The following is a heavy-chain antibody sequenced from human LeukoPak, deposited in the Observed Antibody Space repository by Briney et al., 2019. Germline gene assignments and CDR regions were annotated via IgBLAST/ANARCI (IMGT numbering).Heavy chain of an antibody. CDR2: IYYSGST. CDR3: ARVRGHFDY. V-gene: IGHV4-59*01. J-gene: IGHJ4*02. Sequence: SETLSLTCTVSGDSISSYYWSWIRQPPGMGLEWIGNIYYSGSTNYNPSLKSRVTISVDVSKNQFSLKLTSVTAADTAVYYCARVRGHFDYWGQGTLVTVSS. D-gene: IGHD3-3*01. CDR1: GDSISSYY.